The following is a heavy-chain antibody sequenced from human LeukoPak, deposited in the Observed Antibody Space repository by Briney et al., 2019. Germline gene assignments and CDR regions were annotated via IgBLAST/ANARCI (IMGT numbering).Heavy chain of an antibody. V-gene: IGHV3-23*01. D-gene: IGHD2-2*02. CDR3: AKYTRVPYFDY. CDR2: ISGSGGST. CDR1: GFTFSTYA. J-gene: IGHJ4*02. Sequence: GGSLRLSCAASGFTFSTYAMSWVRQAPGKGLEWVSAISGSGGSTYYADSVKGRFTISRDNSKNTLYLQMNSLRTEDTAVYYCAKYTRVPYFDYWGQGTLVTVSS.